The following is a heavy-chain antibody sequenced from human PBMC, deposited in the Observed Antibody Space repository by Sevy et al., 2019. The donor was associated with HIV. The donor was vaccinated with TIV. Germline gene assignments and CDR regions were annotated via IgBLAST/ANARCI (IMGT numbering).Heavy chain of an antibody. CDR1: GFTFSNYG. CDR2: IRYDGSYK. J-gene: IGHJ5*02. V-gene: IGHV3-30*02. Sequence: AGSLRLSCAASGFTFSNYGMHWVRQAPGKELEWVAVIRYDGSYKYYADSVKGRFTISRDNTKSTLYLQMNSLRAEDKAVYYCAKTFAIYGVLMSPDFDPWGQGTLVTVSS. CDR3: AKTFAIYGVLMSPDFDP. D-gene: IGHD3-3*01.